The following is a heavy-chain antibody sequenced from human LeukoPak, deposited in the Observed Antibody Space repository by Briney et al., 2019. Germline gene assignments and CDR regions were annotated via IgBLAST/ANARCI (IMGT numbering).Heavy chain of an antibody. Sequence: GGSLRLSCAASGFTFSSYAMHWVRQAPGKGLEWVSAISGSGGSTYYADSVKGRFTISRDNSKNTLSLQMNSLRAEDTAVYFCARRYSYGYDLDYWGQGTLVTVSS. V-gene: IGHV3-23*01. CDR1: GFTFSSYA. CDR3: ARRYSYGYDLDY. CDR2: ISGSGGST. J-gene: IGHJ4*02. D-gene: IGHD5-18*01.